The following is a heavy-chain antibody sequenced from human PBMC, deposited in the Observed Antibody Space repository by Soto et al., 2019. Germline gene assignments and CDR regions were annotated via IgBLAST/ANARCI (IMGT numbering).Heavy chain of an antibody. D-gene: IGHD3-3*01. CDR2: ISSSSSTI. CDR3: ARDNPYDFWSGYYLDY. Sequence: GGSLRLSCAASGFTFSSYSMNWVRQAPGKGLEWVSYISSSSSTIYYADSVKGRFTISRDNAKNSLYLQMNSLRAEDTAVYYCARDNPYDFWSGYYLDYWGQGTLVTVSS. J-gene: IGHJ4*02. CDR1: GFTFSSYS. V-gene: IGHV3-48*01.